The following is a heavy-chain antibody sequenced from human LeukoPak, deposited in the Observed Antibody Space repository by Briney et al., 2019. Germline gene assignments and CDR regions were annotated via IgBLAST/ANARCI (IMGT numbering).Heavy chain of an antibody. D-gene: IGHD3-10*01. V-gene: IGHV3-13*01. Sequence: GGSLRLSCAASGFSVSSYDMHWVRQAPGKGLEWVSGIGTAGDTYFPGSVKGRFTISRENAKNSLFLQMNSLRAEDTAVYYCARDVTMVRGVIMNTYYYGMDVWGQGTTVTVSS. CDR1: GFSVSSYD. CDR2: IGTAGDT. CDR3: ARDVTMVRGVIMNTYYYGMDV. J-gene: IGHJ6*02.